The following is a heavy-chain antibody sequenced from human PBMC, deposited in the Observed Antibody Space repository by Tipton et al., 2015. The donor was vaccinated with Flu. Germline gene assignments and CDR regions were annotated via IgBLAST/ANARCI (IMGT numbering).Heavy chain of an antibody. CDR3: ARRDYSNYVSDPKSWFDP. Sequence: LRLSCAVYGESFSGFDWSWIRQPPGKGLEWIGEINHSGSTNYNPSLKSRVTISVDTSKNQFSLKLRSVTAADMAVYYCARRDYSNYVSDPKSWFDPWGQGTLVAVSS. J-gene: IGHJ5*02. D-gene: IGHD4-11*01. V-gene: IGHV4-34*01. CDR1: GESFSGFD. CDR2: INHSGST.